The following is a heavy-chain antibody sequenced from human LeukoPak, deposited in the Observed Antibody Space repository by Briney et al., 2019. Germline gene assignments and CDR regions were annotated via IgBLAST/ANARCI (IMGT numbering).Heavy chain of an antibody. Sequence: GGSLRLSCAASGFTFSDHYMDWVRQAPGKGLEWVGRIRNKVNSYTTEYAASVKGRFTISRDNSKNTLYLQMGSLRAEDTGVYYCARGGEAARMDVWGQGTTVTVSS. D-gene: IGHD6-6*01. J-gene: IGHJ6*02. V-gene: IGHV3-72*01. CDR3: ARGGEAARMDV. CDR1: GFTFSDHY. CDR2: IRNKVNSYTT.